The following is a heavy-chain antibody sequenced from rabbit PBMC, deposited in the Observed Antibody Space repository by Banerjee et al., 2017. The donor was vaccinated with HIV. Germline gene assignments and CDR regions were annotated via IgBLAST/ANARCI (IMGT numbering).Heavy chain of an antibody. CDR1: GFSFGGDY. Sequence: QSLEESGGDLVKPGASLTLTCTASGFSFGGDYILWVRQAPGKGLEWIALIQINSGNTWYASWAKGRFTISKTSSTTVTLQMTSLTSADTATYFCARSIVVSSYYNVPTRLDLWGQGTLVTVS. CDR2: IQINSGNT. J-gene: IGHJ3*01. V-gene: IGHV1S40*01. CDR3: ARSIVVSSYYNVPTRLDL. D-gene: IGHD8-1*01.